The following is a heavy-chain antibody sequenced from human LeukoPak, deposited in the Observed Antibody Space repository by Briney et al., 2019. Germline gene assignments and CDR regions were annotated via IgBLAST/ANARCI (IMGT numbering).Heavy chain of an antibody. Sequence: GGSLRLSCAASGFTFSSYAMSWVRQAPGKGLEWVSAISGSGGSTYYADSVKGRFTITRGNAQNFMSLQMNSLKPEDTAVYYCARDTNNGLDVWGRGTTVTVSS. D-gene: IGHD1-14*01. CDR2: ISGSGGST. V-gene: IGHV3-23*01. J-gene: IGHJ6*02. CDR1: GFTFSSYA. CDR3: ARDTNNGLDV.